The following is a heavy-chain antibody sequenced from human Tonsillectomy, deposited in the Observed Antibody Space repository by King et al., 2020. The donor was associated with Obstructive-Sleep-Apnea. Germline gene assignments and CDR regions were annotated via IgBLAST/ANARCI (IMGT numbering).Heavy chain of an antibody. D-gene: IGHD2-15*01. Sequence: QLQESGPGLVKPSQTLSLTCTVSGGSISSGGYYWSWIRQHPGKGLEWIGYIYYSGSTYYNPSLKSRVTISVDTTKNQFSLKLSSVTAADTAVYYCARLEDIVFPGPNWFDPWGQGTLVTVSS. CDR3: ARLEDIVFPGPNWFDP. V-gene: IGHV4-31*03. CDR2: IYYSGST. CDR1: GGSISSGGYY. J-gene: IGHJ5*02.